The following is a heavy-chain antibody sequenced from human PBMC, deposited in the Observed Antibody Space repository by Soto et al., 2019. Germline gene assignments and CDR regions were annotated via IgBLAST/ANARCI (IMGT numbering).Heavy chain of an antibody. Sequence: QLQLQESGPGLVKPSENLSLTCTVSGGSISSSSYYWGWIRQPPGKGLEWIGSIYYSGSTYYNPSLKSRVTISVDTSKNQFSLKLSSVTAADTAVYYCARQDAYCGGDCYSDAFDIWGQGTMVTVSS. CDR3: ARQDAYCGGDCYSDAFDI. D-gene: IGHD2-21*02. CDR1: GGSISSSSYY. CDR2: IYYSGST. V-gene: IGHV4-39*01. J-gene: IGHJ3*02.